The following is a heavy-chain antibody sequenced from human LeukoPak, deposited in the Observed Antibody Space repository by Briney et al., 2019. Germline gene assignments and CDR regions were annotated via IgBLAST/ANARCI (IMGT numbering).Heavy chain of an antibody. D-gene: IGHD3-9*01. Sequence: PGGSLRLSCAASGFTFSSYSMNWVRQAPGKGLEWVSSISSSSRYIYYADSVKGRFTISRDNAQDSLYLQMNSLRAEDTAVYYCARGNYDILTGYSSSFDYWGQGTLVTVSS. CDR2: ISSSSRYI. CDR1: GFTFSSYS. CDR3: ARGNYDILTGYSSSFDY. J-gene: IGHJ4*02. V-gene: IGHV3-21*01.